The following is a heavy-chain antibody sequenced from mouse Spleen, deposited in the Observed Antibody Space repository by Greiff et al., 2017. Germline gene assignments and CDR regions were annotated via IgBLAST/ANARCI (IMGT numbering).Heavy chain of an antibody. CDR1: GYSFTGYF. CDR2: INPYNGDT. V-gene: IGHV1-20*01. CDR3: ARSKGGDYFDY. Sequence: EVQLQQSGPELVKPGDSVKISCKASGYSFTGYFMNWVMQSHGKSLEWIGRINPYNGDTFYNQKFKGKATLTVDKSSSTAHMELRSLTSEDSAVYYCARSKGGDYFDYWGQGTTLTVSS. J-gene: IGHJ2*01.